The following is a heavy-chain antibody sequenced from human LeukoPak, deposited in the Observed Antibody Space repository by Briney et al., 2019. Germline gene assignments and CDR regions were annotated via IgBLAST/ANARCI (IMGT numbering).Heavy chain of an antibody. J-gene: IGHJ6*03. CDR1: GGSISSGSYY. CDR3: ARSHYGNTDTNYYMDV. CDR2: IYTSGST. Sequence: PSQTLSLTCTVSGGSISSGSYYWSWIRQPAGKGLEWIGRIYTSGSTNYNPSLKSRITISVDTSKNQFSLKLSSVTAADTAVYYCARSHYGNTDTNYYMDVWGKGTTVTVSS. V-gene: IGHV4-61*02. D-gene: IGHD3-16*01.